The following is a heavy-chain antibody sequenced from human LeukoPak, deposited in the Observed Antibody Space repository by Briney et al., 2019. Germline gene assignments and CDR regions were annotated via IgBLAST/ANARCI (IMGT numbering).Heavy chain of an antibody. CDR1: GFTFDDYG. CDR2: INWNGGST. Sequence: GGSLRLSCAASGFTFDDYGMSWVRQAPGKGLEWVSGINWNGGSTGYADSVKGRFTISRDNAKNSLYLQMNSLRAEDTALYYCARDRGYYYDSSGDGYFDYWGQGTLVTASS. D-gene: IGHD3-22*01. J-gene: IGHJ4*02. CDR3: ARDRGYYYDSSGDGYFDY. V-gene: IGHV3-20*04.